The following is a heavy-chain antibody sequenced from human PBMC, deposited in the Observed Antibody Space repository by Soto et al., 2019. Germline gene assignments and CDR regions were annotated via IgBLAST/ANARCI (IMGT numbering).Heavy chain of an antibody. J-gene: IGHJ6*03. Sequence: ASGPTLVNPTQTLTLTCTFSGFSLSTSGVGVGWIRQPPGKALEWLALIYWDDDKRYSPSLKSRLTITKDTSKNQVVLTMTNMDPVDTATYYCAHKTVVPAAIIGFGEPDYYYYYMDVWGKGTTVTVSS. CDR1: GFSLSTSGVG. V-gene: IGHV2-5*02. D-gene: IGHD2-2*01. CDR3: AHKTVVPAAIIGFGEPDYYYYYMDV. CDR2: IYWDDDK.